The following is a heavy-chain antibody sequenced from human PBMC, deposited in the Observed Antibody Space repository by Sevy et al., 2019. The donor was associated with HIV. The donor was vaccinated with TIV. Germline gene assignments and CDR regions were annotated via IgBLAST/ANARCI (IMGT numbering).Heavy chain of an antibody. D-gene: IGHD2-21*02. J-gene: IGHJ4*02. V-gene: IGHV3-23*01. CDR3: AKGMTSIEEFDY. CDR2: ISGSGVNT. CDR1: GFTFSNYV. Sequence: GGSLRLSCAASGFTFSNYVMNWVRQAPGKGLEWVSVISGSGVNTYYADSVKGRFTISRDNSKNTLYLQMNSLRAEDTAIYYCAKGMTSIEEFDYWGQGTLVTVSS.